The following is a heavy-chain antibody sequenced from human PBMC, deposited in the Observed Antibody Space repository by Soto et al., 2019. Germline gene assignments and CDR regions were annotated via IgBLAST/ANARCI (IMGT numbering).Heavy chain of an antibody. J-gene: IGHJ3*02. CDR3: ARRYSSGWLVAFDI. CDR1: GGSISSSSYY. CDR2: IYYSGST. Sequence: SETLSLTCTVSGGSISSSSYYWGWIRQPPGKGLEWIGSIYYSGSTYYNPSLESRVTISVDTSKNQFSLKLSSVTAADTAVYYCARRYSSGWLVAFDIWGQGTMVTVS. D-gene: IGHD6-19*01. V-gene: IGHV4-39*01.